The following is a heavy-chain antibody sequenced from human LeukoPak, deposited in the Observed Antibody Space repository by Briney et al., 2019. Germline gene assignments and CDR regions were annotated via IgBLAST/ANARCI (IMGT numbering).Heavy chain of an antibody. CDR1: GFTFDDYA. D-gene: IGHD5-12*01. J-gene: IGHJ4*02. CDR2: ISWKSGSI. Sequence: GRSLRLSCAASGFTFDDYAMHWVRQAPGKGLEWVSGISWKSGSIGYADSVKGRFTISRDNAKNSLYLQMNSLRAEDTALYYCAKGAHSGYDRDTLLDYWGQGTLVTVSS. CDR3: AKGAHSGYDRDTLLDY. V-gene: IGHV3-9*01.